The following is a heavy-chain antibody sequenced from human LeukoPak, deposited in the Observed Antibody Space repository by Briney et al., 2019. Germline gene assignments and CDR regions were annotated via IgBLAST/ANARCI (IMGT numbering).Heavy chain of an antibody. D-gene: IGHD3-22*01. Sequence: SETLSLTCTVSGGSISSGDYYWSWIRQPPGKGLEWIGYIYYSGGTYYNPSLKSRVTISVDTSKNQFSLKLSSVTAADTAVYYCARASGYYDSSGYYSGYYFDYWGQGTLVTVSS. CDR2: IYYSGGT. J-gene: IGHJ4*02. V-gene: IGHV4-30-4*01. CDR3: ARASGYYDSSGYYSGYYFDY. CDR1: GGSISSGDYY.